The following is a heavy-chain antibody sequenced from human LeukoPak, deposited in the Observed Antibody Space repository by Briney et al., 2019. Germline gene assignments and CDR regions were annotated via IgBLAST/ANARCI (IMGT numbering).Heavy chain of an antibody. CDR3: ARVVLSYDFWSGPEIVAVDS. D-gene: IGHD3-3*01. V-gene: IGHV4-31*03. CDR2: IYYSAIT. Sequence: SQTLSLTCTVSRGSISSGGYYCSWIRQHPGKGMEWLGYIYYSAITYYNPPLKARVTISVDTSKNQFSLKLSSVTAADTAVYYCARVVLSYDFWSGPEIVAVDSWGQGNLVTVSS. J-gene: IGHJ4*02. CDR1: RGSISSGGYY.